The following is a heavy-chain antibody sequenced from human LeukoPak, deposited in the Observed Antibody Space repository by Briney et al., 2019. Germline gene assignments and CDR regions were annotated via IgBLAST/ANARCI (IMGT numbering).Heavy chain of an antibody. CDR1: GYTFTSYV. Sequence: RASVKVSCKASGYTFTSYVINWVRQATGQGLEWMGWMNPNSGNTGYAQKFQGRVTMTRNTSISTAYMELSSLRSEDTAVYYCAERSGSYSLDAFDIWGQGTMVTVSS. V-gene: IGHV1-8*01. J-gene: IGHJ3*02. CDR2: MNPNSGNT. D-gene: IGHD1-26*01. CDR3: AERSGSYSLDAFDI.